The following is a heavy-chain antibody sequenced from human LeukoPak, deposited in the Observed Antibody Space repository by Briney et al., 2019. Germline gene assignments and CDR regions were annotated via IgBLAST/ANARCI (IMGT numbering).Heavy chain of an antibody. CDR3: ARARTSAGVVVYFDY. CDR2: IKQDGSEK. D-gene: IGHD2-15*01. V-gene: IGHV3-7*01. CDR1: GFTFSSYW. Sequence: GGSLRLSCAASGFTFSSYWMSWVRQAPGKGLEWVANIKQDGSEKYYVDSVKGRFTISRDNAKNSLYLQMNSLRAEDTAVYYCARARTSAGVVVYFDYWGQGTLVTVSS. J-gene: IGHJ4*02.